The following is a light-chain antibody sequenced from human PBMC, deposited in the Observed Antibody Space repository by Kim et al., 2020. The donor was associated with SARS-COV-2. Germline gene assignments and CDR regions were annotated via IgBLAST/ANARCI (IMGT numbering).Light chain of an antibody. CDR3: QGWDSSSDHPVV. CDR2: YDS. V-gene: IGLV3-21*04. J-gene: IGLJ2*01. CDR1: NIGSKS. Sequence: SYELTQPPSVSVAPGKTARITCGGNNIGSKSVHWYQQKPGQAPVLVIYYDSDRPSGIPERFSGSNSGNTATLTISRVEAGDEAEYYCQGWDSSSDHPVVF.